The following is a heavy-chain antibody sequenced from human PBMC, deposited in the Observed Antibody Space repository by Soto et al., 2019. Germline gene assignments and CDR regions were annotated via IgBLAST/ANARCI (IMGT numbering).Heavy chain of an antibody. CDR2: INPNSGGT. CDR1: GYTFTGYY. V-gene: IGHV1-2*04. J-gene: IGHJ3*02. D-gene: IGHD2-15*01. Sequence: ASVKVCCKASGYTFTGYYMHWVRQAPGQGLEWMGWINPNSGGTNYAQKFQGWVTMTRDTSISTAYMELSRLRSDDTAVYYCAVQYCSGGSCSPQDAFDIWGQGTMVTVS. CDR3: AVQYCSGGSCSPQDAFDI.